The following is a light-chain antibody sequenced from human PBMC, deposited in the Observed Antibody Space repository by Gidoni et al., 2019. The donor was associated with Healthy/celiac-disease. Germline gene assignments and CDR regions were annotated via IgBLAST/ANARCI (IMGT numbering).Light chain of an antibody. Sequence: EIVLTHSPGTLSLSPGEIPSLSCTASQRCISRYLAWYQQKPGQAPRLLIYGASSRATGIPDRFSGSGSGTDFTITSSRLEPEEFAVYYCQQYGSSPPYTFGQGTKLEIK. CDR2: GAS. CDR3: QQYGSSPPYT. J-gene: IGKJ2*01. V-gene: IGKV3-20*01. CDR1: QRCISRY.